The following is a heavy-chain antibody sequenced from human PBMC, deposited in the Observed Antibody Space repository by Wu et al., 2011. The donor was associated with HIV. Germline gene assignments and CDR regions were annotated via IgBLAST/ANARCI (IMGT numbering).Heavy chain of an antibody. CDR3: AREFCEGGYCSSTSLAY. J-gene: IGHJ4*02. CDR1: GYTFTSFY. Sequence: QVQLAQSGAEVKKPGASVKVSCKASGYTFTSFYMHWVRQAPGQGLEWMARINPSGGSTSYAQKFQGRVTMTRDTSTSTVYMELISLRSEDTAVYYCAREFCEGGYCSSTSLAYWGQGTLVTVSS. D-gene: IGHD2-2*03. CDR2: INPSGGST. V-gene: IGHV1-46*01.